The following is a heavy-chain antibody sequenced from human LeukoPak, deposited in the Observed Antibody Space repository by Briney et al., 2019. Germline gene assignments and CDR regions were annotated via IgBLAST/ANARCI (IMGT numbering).Heavy chain of an antibody. D-gene: IGHD2-2*01. CDR1: GGSFSGYY. V-gene: IGHV4-34*01. J-gene: IGHJ4*02. Sequence: SETLSLTCAVYGGSFSGYYWSWIRQPPGKGLEWIGEINHSGSTNYNPSLKSRVTISVDTSKNQFSLKLSPVTAADTAVYYCARDPKDCSSTSCYSYWGQGTLVTVSS. CDR3: ARDPKDCSSTSCYSY. CDR2: INHSGST.